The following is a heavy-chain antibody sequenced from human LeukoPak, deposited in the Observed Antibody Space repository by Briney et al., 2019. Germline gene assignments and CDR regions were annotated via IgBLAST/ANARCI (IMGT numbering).Heavy chain of an antibody. J-gene: IGHJ4*02. V-gene: IGHV1-2*02. CDR3: ATRAMGNWNDGGYYFDY. D-gene: IGHD1-1*01. CDR1: GYTFTGYY. CDR2: INPNSGGT. Sequence: ASVKVSCKASGYTFTGYYMHWVRQAPGQGLEWMGWINPNSGGTNYAQKFQGRVTISVDTSKNQFSLKLSSVTAADTAVYYCATRAMGNWNDGGYYFDYWGQGTLVTVSS.